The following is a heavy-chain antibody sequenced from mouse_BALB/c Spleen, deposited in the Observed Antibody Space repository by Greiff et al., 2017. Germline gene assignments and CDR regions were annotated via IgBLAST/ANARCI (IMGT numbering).Heavy chain of an antibody. D-gene: IGHD1-2*01. Sequence: EVQRVESGGGLVKPGGSLKLSCAASGFTFSSYAMSWVRQTPEKRLEWVASISSGGSTYYPDSVKGRFTISRDNARNILYLQMSSLRSEDTAMYYCARGEDYYGYDYFDYWGQGTTLTVSS. J-gene: IGHJ2*01. CDR3: ARGEDYYGYDYFDY. CDR1: GFTFSSYA. V-gene: IGHV5-6-5*01. CDR2: ISSGGST.